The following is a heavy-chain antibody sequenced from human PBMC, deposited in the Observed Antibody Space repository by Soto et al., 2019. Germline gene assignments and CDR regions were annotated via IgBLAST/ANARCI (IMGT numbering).Heavy chain of an antibody. CDR3: AGDPSNYDFPCYFDN. CDR1: GYTFTSYA. CDR2: INAGNGNT. V-gene: IGHV1-3*01. Sequence: ASVNVSCKASGYTFTSYAMHWVRQAPGQRLEWMGWINAGNGNTKYSQKFQGRVTITRDTSASTAYMELSSLRSEDTAVYYCAGDPSNYDFPCYFDNWGQGTLVTVSS. D-gene: IGHD3-3*01. J-gene: IGHJ4*02.